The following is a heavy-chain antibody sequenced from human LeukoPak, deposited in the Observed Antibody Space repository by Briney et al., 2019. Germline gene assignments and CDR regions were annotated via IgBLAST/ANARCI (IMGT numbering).Heavy chain of an antibody. CDR2: ISYDGKKN. CDR3: VRGSKIRGVLPEGEFDY. J-gene: IGHJ4*02. V-gene: IGHV3-30*03. Sequence: GGSLRLSCAASGLTFSHFAMHWVRQAPGKGLEWVAVISYDGKKNYYADSVKGRFTLTRDDSANTLYLQMNSLRAEDTAVYYCVRGSKIRGVLPEGEFDYWGQGALVTVSS. D-gene: IGHD3-10*01. CDR1: GLTFSHFA.